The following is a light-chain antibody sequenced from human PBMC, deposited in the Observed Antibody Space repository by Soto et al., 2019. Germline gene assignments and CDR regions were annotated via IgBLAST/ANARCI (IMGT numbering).Light chain of an antibody. CDR3: QQYNPYWT. CDR2: DAS. CDR1: QSISTW. Sequence: VHMTQSPSTLSASVLYRVTLTFLASQSISTWLAWYQQKPGKAPKLLIYDASFLEVGVPSRFSGSGSGTEFTLTISSLQPDDFATYYCQQYNPYWTFGQGTKVDIK. J-gene: IGKJ1*01. V-gene: IGKV1-5*01.